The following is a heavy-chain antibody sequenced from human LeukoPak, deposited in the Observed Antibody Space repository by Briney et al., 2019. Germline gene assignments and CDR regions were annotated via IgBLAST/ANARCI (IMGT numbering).Heavy chain of an antibody. CDR2: ISSSSSYI. CDR3: AKDRSSGWYTGAFDI. CDR1: GFTFSSYS. D-gene: IGHD6-19*01. J-gene: IGHJ3*02. V-gene: IGHV3-21*01. Sequence: GGSLRLSCAASGFTFSSYSMNWVRQAPGKGLEWVSSISSSSSYIYYADSVKGRFTISRDNSKNTLYLQMNSLRAEDTAVYYCAKDRSSGWYTGAFDIWGQGTMVTVSS.